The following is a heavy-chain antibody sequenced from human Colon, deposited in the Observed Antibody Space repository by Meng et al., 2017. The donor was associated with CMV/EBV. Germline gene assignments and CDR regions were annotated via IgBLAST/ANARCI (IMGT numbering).Heavy chain of an antibody. J-gene: IGHJ4*02. CDR2: ISYDGSNK. CDR3: VWFGESNVY. CDR1: GFTFSSYG. V-gene: IGHV3-30*03. Sequence: QVQLVESGGGVVQPGRSLRLSCGVSGFTFSSYGMHWVRQAPGKGLEWVAVISYDGSNKFYADSVKGRFSISRDNAKNSLFLQMSSLRAEDTAVYYCVWFGESNVYWGQGTLVTVSS. D-gene: IGHD3-10*01.